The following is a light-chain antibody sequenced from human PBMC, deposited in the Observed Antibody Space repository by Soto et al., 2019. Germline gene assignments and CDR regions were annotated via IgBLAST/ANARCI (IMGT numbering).Light chain of an antibody. CDR3: QQYNNRPFT. CDR2: GAS. Sequence: EIVMTQSPATLSVSPGERATLSCRVSQSVRSNVAWYQQKPGQSPRLLIYGASTRVTGIPATFSASGSGTDFTLTISSLQSEDFAVYYCQQYNNRPFTFGPGTKVDIK. J-gene: IGKJ3*01. V-gene: IGKV3-15*01. CDR1: QSVRSN.